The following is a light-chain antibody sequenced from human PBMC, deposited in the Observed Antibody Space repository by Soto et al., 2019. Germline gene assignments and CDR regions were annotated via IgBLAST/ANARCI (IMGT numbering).Light chain of an antibody. V-gene: IGKV1-13*02. J-gene: IGKJ3*01. CDR1: QDINSA. CDR3: QQFNSYPRT. Sequence: AILLTQSPSSLSASVGDRVTITCRASQDINSALVWYQQKPGKAPNSLIYDASSLESGVPSRFSGSGSGTEFTLTISSLQPEDFATYYCQQFNSYPRTFGPGTKVDIK. CDR2: DAS.